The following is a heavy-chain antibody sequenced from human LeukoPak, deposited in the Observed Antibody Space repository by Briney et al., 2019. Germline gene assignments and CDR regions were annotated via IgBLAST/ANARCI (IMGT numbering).Heavy chain of an antibody. Sequence: GASVKASCKASGYTFTNYGISWVRQAPGQGLEWMGWISPYNDYTNYAQKLQGRVTMTTDTSTSRGYMELRSLRSDDTAVYYCARWYCSSTSCYAGAFDMWGQGTMVTVSS. CDR2: ISPYNDYT. J-gene: IGHJ3*02. V-gene: IGHV1-18*04. D-gene: IGHD2-2*01. CDR3: ARWYCSSTSCYAGAFDM. CDR1: GYTFTNYG.